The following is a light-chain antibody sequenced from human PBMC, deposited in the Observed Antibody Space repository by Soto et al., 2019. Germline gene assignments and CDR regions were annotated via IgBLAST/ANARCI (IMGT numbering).Light chain of an antibody. J-gene: IGKJ2*01. CDR3: QQFNNYPLT. CDR1: HGIGSA. V-gene: IGKV1D-13*01. Sequence: AIQLTQSPSSLSASVGDRVTITCRASHGIGSALAWYQQKPGKAPKLLIYGASSLQSGVPSRFSGGGSGTEFSLTISSLQPEDFATFYCQQFNNYPLTFGQGTKLEIE. CDR2: GAS.